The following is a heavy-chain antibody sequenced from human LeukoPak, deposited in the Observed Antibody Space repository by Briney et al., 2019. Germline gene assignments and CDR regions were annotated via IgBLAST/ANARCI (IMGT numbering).Heavy chain of an antibody. V-gene: IGHV3-64*01. CDR2: ISSNGGST. D-gene: IGHD1-26*01. J-gene: IGHJ4*02. CDR1: GFTFSSYA. Sequence: PGGSLRLSCAASGFTFSSYAMHWVRQAPGKGLEYVSAISSNGGSTYYANSVKGRFTISRDNSKNTLYLQMGSLRAEDMAVYYCAREGPSGSMGYWGQGTLVTVSS. CDR3: AREGPSGSMGY.